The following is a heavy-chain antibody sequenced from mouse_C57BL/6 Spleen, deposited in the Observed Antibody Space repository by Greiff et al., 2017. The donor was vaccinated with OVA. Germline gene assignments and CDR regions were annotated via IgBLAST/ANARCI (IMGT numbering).Heavy chain of an antibody. J-gene: IGHJ4*01. Sequence: EVQLQESGGGLVQPKGSLKLSCAASGFSFNTYAMNWVRQAPGKGLEWVARIRSKSNNYATYYADSVKDRFTISRDDSESMLYLQMNNLKTEDTAMYYCVRRGYDYAMDYWGQGTSVTVSS. D-gene: IGHD2-10*02. V-gene: IGHV10-1*01. CDR2: IRSKSNNYAT. CDR3: VRRGYDYAMDY. CDR1: GFSFNTYA.